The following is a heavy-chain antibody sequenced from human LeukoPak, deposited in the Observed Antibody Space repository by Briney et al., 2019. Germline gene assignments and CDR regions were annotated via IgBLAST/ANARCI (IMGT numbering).Heavy chain of an antibody. CDR3: ATEIGVSAASFDV. J-gene: IGHJ3*01. CDR1: GFTFSDFY. D-gene: IGHD6-13*01. Sequence: GGSLRLSCAASGFTFSDFYMSWIRQAPGKGLECVAFIGSSGSTKYADSVQGRFTVSRDNTKNSLYLQMHSLRADDSALYYCATEIGVSAASFDVWGQGTMVTVSS. V-gene: IGHV3-11*01. CDR2: IGSSGST.